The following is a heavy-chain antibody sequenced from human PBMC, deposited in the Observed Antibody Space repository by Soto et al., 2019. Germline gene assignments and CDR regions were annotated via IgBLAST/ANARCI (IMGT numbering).Heavy chain of an antibody. CDR1: GGSISSGDYY. CDR3: ARDGGFAGMDV. J-gene: IGHJ6*02. D-gene: IGHD3-3*01. V-gene: IGHV4-30-4*01. Sequence: PSETLSLTCTVSGGSISSGDYYWSWIRQPPGKGLEWIGYIYYSGSTYYNPSLKSRVTISVDTSKNQFSLKLSSVTAADTAVYYCARDGGFAGMDVWGQGXTVTVYS. CDR2: IYYSGST.